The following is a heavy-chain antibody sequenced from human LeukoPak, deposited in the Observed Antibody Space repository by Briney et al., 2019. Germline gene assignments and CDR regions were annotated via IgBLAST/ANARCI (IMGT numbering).Heavy chain of an antibody. CDR3: ARDSSSYYGSFDY. Sequence: SETLSLTCTVSGCSISSSSYYWGWLRQPPGQGLEWIGYIYYSGSTNYNPYLKSRVTISVDTSKNQFSLKVSSVTAADTAVYYCARDSSSYYGSFDYWGRGTLVTVSS. D-gene: IGHD6-13*01. CDR2: IYYSGST. CDR1: GCSISSSSYY. J-gene: IGHJ4*02. V-gene: IGHV4-61*01.